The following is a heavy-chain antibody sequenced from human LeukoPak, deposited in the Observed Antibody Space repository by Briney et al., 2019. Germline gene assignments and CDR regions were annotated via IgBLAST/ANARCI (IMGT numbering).Heavy chain of an antibody. J-gene: IGHJ3*02. Sequence: SETLSLTCAVSGGSISSSDWWSWARQPPGKGLEWIGEIYHSETTNYNPSLKSRVTISVDKSKNQFSLKLNSVTAADTAVYYCARPRGVRIAAAGTDVFDIWGQGTMVTVSS. CDR1: GGSISSSDW. CDR2: IYHSETT. V-gene: IGHV4-4*02. CDR3: ARPRGVRIAAAGTDVFDI. D-gene: IGHD6-13*01.